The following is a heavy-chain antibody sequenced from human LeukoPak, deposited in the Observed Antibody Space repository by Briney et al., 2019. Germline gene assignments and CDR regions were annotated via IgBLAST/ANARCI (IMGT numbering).Heavy chain of an antibody. Sequence: HPGGSLRLSCAASGFTFSSYEMNWVRQAPGKGLEWVSYISSSGSTIYYADSVKGRFTISRDNAKNSLYLQMNSLRAEDTAVYYCARDLTSDGGYYFDYWGQGTLVTVSS. CDR1: GFTFSSYE. CDR3: ARDLTSDGGYYFDY. CDR2: ISSSGSTI. D-gene: IGHD3-9*01. J-gene: IGHJ4*02. V-gene: IGHV3-48*03.